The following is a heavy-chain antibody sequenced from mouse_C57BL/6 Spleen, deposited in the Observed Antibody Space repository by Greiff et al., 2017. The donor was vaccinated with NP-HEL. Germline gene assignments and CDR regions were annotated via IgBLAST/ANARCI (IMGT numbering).Heavy chain of an antibody. CDR2: ISDGGSYT. V-gene: IGHV5-4*01. J-gene: IGHJ4*01. CDR1: GFTFSSYA. CDR3: ARDYGQLSMDY. Sequence: EVKVVESGGGLVKPGGSLKLSCAASGFTFSSYAMSWVRQTPEKRLEWVATISDGGSYTYYPDNVKGRFTISRDNAKNNLYLQMSHLKSEDTAMYYCARDYGQLSMDYWGQGTSVTVSS. D-gene: IGHD1-1*02.